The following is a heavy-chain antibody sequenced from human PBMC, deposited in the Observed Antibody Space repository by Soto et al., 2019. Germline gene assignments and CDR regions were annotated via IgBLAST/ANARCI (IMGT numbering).Heavy chain of an antibody. CDR3: ASGLKGADIGNYYYGMDV. V-gene: IGHV1-69*12. CDR1: GGAFRDYA. D-gene: IGHD2-15*01. CDR2: IMPIFRAP. Sequence: QVQLVQSGAEVKRPGSSVKVSCKASGGAFRDYAFSWVRQAPGQGLEWLGGIMPIFRAPDYAQKFQGRVTITADEATRTAYREMRRRRSENTAVYYCASGLKGADIGNYYYGMDVWGQGTTVTVS. J-gene: IGHJ6*02.